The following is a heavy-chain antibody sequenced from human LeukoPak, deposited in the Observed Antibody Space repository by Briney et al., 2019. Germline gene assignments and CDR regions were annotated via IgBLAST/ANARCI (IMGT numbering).Heavy chain of an antibody. D-gene: IGHD6-19*01. V-gene: IGHV4-61*02. CDR1: GGSISSGSYY. CDR3: ARGLSSGWYSIFDY. CDR2: IYTSGST. J-gene: IGHJ4*02. Sequence: SETLSLTCTVSGGSISSGSYYWSWIRQPAGKGLEWFGRIYTSGSTNYNPSLKSRVTISVDTSKNQFSLKLSSVTAADTAVYYCARGLSSGWYSIFDYWGQGTLVTVSS.